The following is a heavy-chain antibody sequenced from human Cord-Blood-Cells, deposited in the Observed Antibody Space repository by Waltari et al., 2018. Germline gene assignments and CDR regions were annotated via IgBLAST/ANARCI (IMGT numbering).Heavy chain of an antibody. CDR1: GYTFTSSG. D-gene: IGHD3-3*01. CDR2: ISAYNGNT. V-gene: IGHV1-18*04. Sequence: LAQSGAVVKKPGASVMLSCKASGYTFTSSGISWVRQAPGQGLEWMGGISAYNGNTNYAQKLQGRVTMTTDTATSTAYMELRSLRSDDTAVYYCARAYDFWSGYYGSWFDPWGQGTLVTVSS. J-gene: IGHJ5*02. CDR3: ARAYDFWSGYYGSWFDP.